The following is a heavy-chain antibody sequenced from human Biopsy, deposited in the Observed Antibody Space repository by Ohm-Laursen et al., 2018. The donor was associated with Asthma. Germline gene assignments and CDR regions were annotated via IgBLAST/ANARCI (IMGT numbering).Heavy chain of an antibody. CDR3: VRQSGYRSGWPKLLFVYYGMDV. V-gene: IGHV4-34*01. CDR2: SNQGGSP. CDR1: RGSLRVYV. Sequence: SQTLSLTCGVSRGSLRVYVWSWIRQPPGKGLEWIGESNQGGSPTFNPSLKSRVTISRDTSKSQLSLKLRSVTAADTAQYYRVRQSGYRSGWPKLLFVYYGMDVWGPGTTVTVSS. J-gene: IGHJ6*02. D-gene: IGHD6-19*01.